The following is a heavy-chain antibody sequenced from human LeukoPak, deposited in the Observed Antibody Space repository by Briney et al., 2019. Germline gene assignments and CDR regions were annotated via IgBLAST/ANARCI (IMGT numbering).Heavy chain of an antibody. Sequence: GGSLRLSCAASGFTFSSYGMHWVRQAPGKGLEWVAVISYDGSNKYYADSVKGRFTISRDNSKNTLYLQMNSLRAEDTAVYYCAKGGGKLVVPAASPYNWFDPWGQGTLVTVSS. J-gene: IGHJ5*02. CDR2: ISYDGSNK. CDR1: GFTFSSYG. V-gene: IGHV3-30*18. CDR3: AKGGGKLVVPAASPYNWFDP. D-gene: IGHD2-2*01.